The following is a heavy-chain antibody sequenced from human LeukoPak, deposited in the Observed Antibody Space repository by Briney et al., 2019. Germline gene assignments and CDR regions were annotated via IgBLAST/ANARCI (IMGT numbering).Heavy chain of an antibody. V-gene: IGHV3-9*03. CDR2: ISWNSGSI. CDR1: GFTFDDYA. D-gene: IGHD6-6*01. J-gene: IGHJ3*02. Sequence: GRSLRLSCAASGFTFDDYAMHWVRQAPGKGLEWVSGISWNSGSIGYADSVKGRFTISRDNAKNSLYLQMNSLRAEDMALYYCAKAQSSSLIRFAFDIWGLGTMVTVSS. CDR3: AKAQSSSLIRFAFDI.